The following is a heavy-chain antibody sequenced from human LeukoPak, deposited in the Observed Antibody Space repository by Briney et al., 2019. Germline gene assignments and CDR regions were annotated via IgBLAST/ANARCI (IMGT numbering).Heavy chain of an antibody. CDR2: IYYSGTT. D-gene: IGHD1-26*01. CDR3: ARGGAWKLVWVA. CDR1: GGSISSSSYY. J-gene: IGHJ5*02. Sequence: PSETLSLTCAVSGGSISSSSYYWGWFRRPPGKGLEWIVSIYYSGTTYYNPSLKSRVTQSVDTSNNQFSLKLNSVTAADTAVYYCARGGAWKLVWVAWGQGTLVTMSS. V-gene: IGHV4-39*07.